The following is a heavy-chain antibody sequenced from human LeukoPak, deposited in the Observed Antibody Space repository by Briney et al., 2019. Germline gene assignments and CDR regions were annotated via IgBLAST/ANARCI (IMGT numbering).Heavy chain of an antibody. J-gene: IGHJ4*02. CDR2: ISWNSGSI. D-gene: IGHD3-22*01. Sequence: PGRSLRLSCAASGFTFDDYAMHWVRQAPGKGLEWVSGISWNSGSIGYADSVKGRFTISRDNAKNSLYLQMNSLRAEDTALYYCAKGRADSSGYYYDYWGQGTLVTVSS. CDR3: AKGRADSSGYYYDY. CDR1: GFTFDDYA. V-gene: IGHV3-9*01.